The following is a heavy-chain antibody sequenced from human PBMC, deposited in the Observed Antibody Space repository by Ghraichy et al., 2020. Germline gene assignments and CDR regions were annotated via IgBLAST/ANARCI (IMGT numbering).Heavy chain of an antibody. CDR1: GGSIRSYHW. D-gene: IGHD3-22*01. Sequence: SETLSLTCAVSGGSIRSYHWWSWVRQPPGKGLEWIGEVYYNGSTNCNPSLKSRVTMSVDMSKNQFSLRLTSVTAAATAVYYCTREAFTFIENWFDPWGPGTLVTVSS. J-gene: IGHJ5*02. CDR2: VYYNGST. CDR3: TREAFTFIENWFDP. V-gene: IGHV4-4*02.